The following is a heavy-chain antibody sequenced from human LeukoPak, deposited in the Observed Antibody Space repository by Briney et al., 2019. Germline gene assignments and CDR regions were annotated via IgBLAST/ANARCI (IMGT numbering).Heavy chain of an antibody. CDR3: AKRGVVIRVILVGFHKEAYYFDS. CDR1: GITLSNYG. D-gene: IGHD3-22*01. CDR2: ISGSGGGT. J-gene: IGHJ4*02. V-gene: IGHV3-23*01. Sequence: PGGSLRLSCAVSGITLSNYGMSWVRQAPGKGLEWVAGISGSGGGTNYADSVKGRFTISRDNSKNTLYLQMNRLRVEDTAVSFCAKRGVVIRVILVGFHKEAYYFDSWGQGALATVSS.